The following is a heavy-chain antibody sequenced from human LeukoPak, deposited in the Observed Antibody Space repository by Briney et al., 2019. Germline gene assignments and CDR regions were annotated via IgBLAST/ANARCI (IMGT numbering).Heavy chain of an antibody. CDR3: ARDQGCSSTDCYSLFFHY. Sequence: GGSLRLSCAASGFTFSTYGMHWVRQAPGKGLEWVALIWYDGSNKYYADSVKDRFTISRDNYKDTLYLQMNSLRTEDTAVYYCARDQGCSSTDCYSLFFHYWGQGTLVTVSS. CDR1: GFTFSTYG. D-gene: IGHD2-21*02. CDR2: IWYDGSNK. V-gene: IGHV3-30*02. J-gene: IGHJ4*02.